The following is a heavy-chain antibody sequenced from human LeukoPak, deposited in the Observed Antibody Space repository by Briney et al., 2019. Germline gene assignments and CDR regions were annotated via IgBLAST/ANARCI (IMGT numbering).Heavy chain of an antibody. J-gene: IGHJ3*02. CDR1: GFTFSSYG. CDR2: IWYDGSNK. V-gene: IGHV3-33*01. Sequence: PGGSLRLSCAASGFTFSSYGMHWVRQASGKGLEWVAVIWYDGSNKYYADSVKGRFTISRDNSKNTLYLQMNSLRAEDTAVYYCARPVGATPDAFDIWGQGTMVTVSS. D-gene: IGHD1-26*01. CDR3: ARPVGATPDAFDI.